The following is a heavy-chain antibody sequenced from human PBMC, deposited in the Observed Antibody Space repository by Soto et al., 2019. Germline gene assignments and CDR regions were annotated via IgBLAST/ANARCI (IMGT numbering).Heavy chain of an antibody. CDR3: ARNPYSSTKVTIMDY. V-gene: IGHV3-48*02. CDR2: ISHKSSAI. CDR1: GFTFSNYA. Sequence: EVQLVESGGGLVQPGGSLRLSCAASGFTFSNYAMNWVRQAPGKGLEWVSYISHKSSAIYHADSVKGRFTISRDNAKNSLYLQMNSLRDEDTAVYYSARNPYSSTKVTIMDYWCQGTLVTVSS. D-gene: IGHD4-17*01. J-gene: IGHJ4*02.